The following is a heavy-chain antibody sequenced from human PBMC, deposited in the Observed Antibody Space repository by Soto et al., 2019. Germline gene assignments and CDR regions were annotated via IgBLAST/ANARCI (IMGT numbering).Heavy chain of an antibody. D-gene: IGHD3-3*01. V-gene: IGHV3-43*01. CDR2: ISWDGGST. CDR1: GFTFDDYT. CDR3: AKDIGRGYDFWSGYYRHYYGMDV. J-gene: IGHJ6*02. Sequence: PGGSLGLSCAASGFTFDDYTMHWVRQAPGKGLEWVSLISWDGGSTYYADSVKGRFTISRDNSKNSLYLQMNSLRTEDTALYYCAKDIGRGYDFWSGYYRHYYGMDVWGQGTTVTVSS.